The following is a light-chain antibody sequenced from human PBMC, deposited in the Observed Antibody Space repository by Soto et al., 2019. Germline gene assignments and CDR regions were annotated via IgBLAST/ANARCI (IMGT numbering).Light chain of an antibody. Sequence: EIILTQSPVALSLSPGERATLSCRASQSVSRSLAWYQQKPGQAPRLLIYDASNRATGIPARFSGSGSGTDFTLTISSLKPEDFAVYFCQHRSNWPLTFGGGTKVDIK. CDR3: QHRSNWPLT. V-gene: IGKV3-11*01. CDR1: QSVSRS. J-gene: IGKJ4*01. CDR2: DAS.